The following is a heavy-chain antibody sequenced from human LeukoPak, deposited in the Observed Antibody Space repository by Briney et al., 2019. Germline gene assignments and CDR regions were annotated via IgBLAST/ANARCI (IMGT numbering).Heavy chain of an antibody. J-gene: IGHJ4*02. CDR2: ISSSSTI. CDR1: GFTFSSYS. D-gene: IGHD6-19*01. Sequence: PGGSLRLSCAASGFTFSSYSMNWVRQAPGKGLEWVSYISSSSTIYYAGSVKGRFTISRDNAKNSLYLQMNSLRAGDTAVYYCARGSAVAGYWGQGTLVTVSS. V-gene: IGHV3-48*01. CDR3: ARGSAVAGY.